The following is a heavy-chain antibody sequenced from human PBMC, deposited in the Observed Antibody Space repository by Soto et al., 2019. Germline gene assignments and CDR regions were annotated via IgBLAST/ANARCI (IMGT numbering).Heavy chain of an antibody. CDR3: ARRGYGPGFPYYYGMDV. D-gene: IGHD3-10*01. J-gene: IGHJ6*02. CDR2: FYNSGNT. V-gene: IGHV4-59*01. CDR1: GDSISNYY. Sequence: PSETLSLTCTVSGDSISNYYWTWIRQPPGKGLEWIGYFYNSGNTNYNPSLKSRVTMSVDTPNNQFSLKLSSVTAADTAVYYCARRGYGPGFPYYYGMDVWGQGTTVTVSS.